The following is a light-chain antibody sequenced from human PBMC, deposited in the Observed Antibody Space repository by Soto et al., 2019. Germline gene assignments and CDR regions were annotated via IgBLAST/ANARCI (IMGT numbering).Light chain of an antibody. V-gene: IGKV1-39*01. CDR3: QQSYSTFIT. CDR2: AAS. J-gene: IGKJ5*01. Sequence: DIQMTQSPSSLSASVGDRVTITCRASQSISSYLNWYQQKPGKAPKLLIYAASSLQSGVPSRFSGSGSGTDFTLTISSLQPEDFATYYCQQSYSTFITFGQGTRLGL. CDR1: QSISSY.